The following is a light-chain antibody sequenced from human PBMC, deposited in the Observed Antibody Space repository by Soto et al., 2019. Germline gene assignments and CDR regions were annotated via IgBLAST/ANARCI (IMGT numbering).Light chain of an antibody. Sequence: DAQMTQSPSSLSASVGDSVIITCRASQSIGTYLDWYQHKPGKAPKLLIYAASSLQSGVPSRFSGSGSGTDFTLTISSLQPEDFATYYCQESHSTFGQGTKLEIK. V-gene: IGKV1-39*01. CDR2: AAS. J-gene: IGKJ2*01. CDR1: QSIGTY. CDR3: QESHST.